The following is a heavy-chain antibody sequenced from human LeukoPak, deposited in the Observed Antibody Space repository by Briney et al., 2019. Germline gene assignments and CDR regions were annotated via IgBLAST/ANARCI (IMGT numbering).Heavy chain of an antibody. D-gene: IGHD1-26*01. V-gene: IGHV3-30*04. CDR3: ARSEWELRAFDI. J-gene: IGHJ3*02. CDR2: ISYDGSNK. Sequence: PGRSLRLSCAASGFTFSSYAMHWVRQAPGKGLEWVAVISYDGSNKYYADSVKGRFTISRDNSKNTLYLQMNSLRAEDTAVYYCARSEWELRAFDIWGQGTMVTVSS. CDR1: GFTFSSYA.